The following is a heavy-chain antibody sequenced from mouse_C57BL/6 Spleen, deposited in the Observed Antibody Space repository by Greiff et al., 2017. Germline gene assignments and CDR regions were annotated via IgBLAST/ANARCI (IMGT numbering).Heavy chain of an antibody. Sequence: EVMLVESGGGLVQPGGSLSLSCAASGFTFTDYYMSWVRQPPGKALEWLGFIRNKANGYTTEYSASVKGRFTISRDNSQSILYLQMNALRAEDSATYYCARSSDYYGSSRYFDVWGTGTTVTVSS. J-gene: IGHJ1*03. CDR1: GFTFTDYY. D-gene: IGHD1-1*01. CDR3: ARSSDYYGSSRYFDV. CDR2: IRNKANGYTT. V-gene: IGHV7-3*01.